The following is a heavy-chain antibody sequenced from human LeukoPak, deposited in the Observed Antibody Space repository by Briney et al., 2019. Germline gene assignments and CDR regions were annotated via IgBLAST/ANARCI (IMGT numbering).Heavy chain of an antibody. Sequence: GGSLRLSCAASGFTFSDYYMSWIRQAPGKRLEWVSYISSSGSTIYYADSVKGRFTISRDNAKNSLYLQMNSLRAEDTAVYYCARTSITVVRGVLNWFDPWGQGTLVTVSS. CDR1: GFTFSDYY. CDR3: ARTSITVVRGVLNWFDP. CDR2: ISSSGSTI. D-gene: IGHD3-10*01. J-gene: IGHJ5*02. V-gene: IGHV3-11*04.